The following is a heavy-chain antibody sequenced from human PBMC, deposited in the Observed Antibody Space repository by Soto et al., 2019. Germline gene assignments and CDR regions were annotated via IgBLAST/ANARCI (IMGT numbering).Heavy chain of an antibody. CDR1: GFTFSGYA. CDR2: ISGSGGST. CDR3: AKDEVSSTTLGDY. D-gene: IGHD2-2*01. J-gene: IGHJ4*02. Sequence: GGSLRLSCAASGFTFSGYAMSWVRQAPGKGLEWVSAISGSGGSTYYADSVKGRFTISRDNSKNTLYLQMNSLRAEDTAVYYCAKDEVSSTTLGDYWGQGTLVTVSS. V-gene: IGHV3-23*01.